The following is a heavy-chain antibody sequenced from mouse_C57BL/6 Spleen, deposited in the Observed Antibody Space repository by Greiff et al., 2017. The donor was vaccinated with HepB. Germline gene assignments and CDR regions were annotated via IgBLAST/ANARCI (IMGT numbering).Heavy chain of an antibody. V-gene: IGHV5-16*01. CDR3: ARIYYGSSVDY. J-gene: IGHJ2*01. Sequence: EVKLVESEGGLVQPGSSMKLSCTASGFTFSDYYMAWVRQVPEKGLEWVANINYDGSSTYYLDSLKSRFIISRDNAKNILYLQMSSLKSEDTATYYCARIYYGSSVDYWGQGTTLTVSS. CDR1: GFTFSDYY. CDR2: INYDGSST. D-gene: IGHD1-1*01.